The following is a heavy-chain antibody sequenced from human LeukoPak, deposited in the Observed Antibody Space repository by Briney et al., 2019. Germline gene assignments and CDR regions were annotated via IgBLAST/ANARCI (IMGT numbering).Heavy chain of an antibody. D-gene: IGHD2-2*01. CDR2: TNHSGST. CDR1: GGSFSGYY. Sequence: KPSETLSLTCAVYGGSFSGYYWSWIRQPPGKGLEWIGETNHSGSTNYNPSLKSRVTISVDTSKNQFSLKLSSVTAADTAVYYCARDRYCSSTSCRSFPFDYWGQGTLVTVSS. CDR3: ARDRYCSSTSCRSFPFDY. V-gene: IGHV4-34*01. J-gene: IGHJ4*02.